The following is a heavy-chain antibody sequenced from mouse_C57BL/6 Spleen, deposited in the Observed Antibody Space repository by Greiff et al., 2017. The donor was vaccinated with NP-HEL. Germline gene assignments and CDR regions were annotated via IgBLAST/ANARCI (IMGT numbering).Heavy chain of an antibody. D-gene: IGHD2-1*01. CDR1: GYTFTDYY. J-gene: IGHJ2*01. Sequence: EVQLQQSGPELVKPGASVKISCKASGYTFTDYYMNWVKQSHGKSLEWIGDINPNNGGTSYNQKFKGKATVTVDKSSSTAYMELRSLTSEDSAVYYCARDGNSYFDYWGQGTTLTVSS. V-gene: IGHV1-26*01. CDR2: INPNNGGT. CDR3: ARDGNSYFDY.